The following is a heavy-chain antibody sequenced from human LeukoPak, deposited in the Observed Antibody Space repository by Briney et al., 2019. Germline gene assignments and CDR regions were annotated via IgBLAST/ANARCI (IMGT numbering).Heavy chain of an antibody. CDR3: ARPEGLRGFKY. CDR1: GVYFSGYY. J-gene: IGHJ4*02. CDR2: INHSGST. V-gene: IGHV4-34*01. D-gene: IGHD5-12*01. Sequence: SETLSLTCAVSGVYFSGYYWSWIRQPPGKGLEWIGEINHSGSTNYNPSLKSRVTISVDTSKNQFSLKLSSVTAADTAVYYCARPEGLRGFKYWGQGTLVTVSS.